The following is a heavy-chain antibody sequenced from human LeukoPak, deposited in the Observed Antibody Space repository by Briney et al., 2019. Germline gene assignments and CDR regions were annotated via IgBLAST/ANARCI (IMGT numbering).Heavy chain of an antibody. CDR2: INHSGST. J-gene: IGHJ5*02. Sequence: SETLSLTCAVYGGSFSDYYWTWIRQPPGKGLEWIGEINHSGSTNYNPFLKSRVTISVDTSKKQFFLRLSSVTAADTAVYYCAKGHRYSSGWYWSHWFDPWGQGTLVTVSS. V-gene: IGHV4-34*01. CDR1: GGSFSDYY. CDR3: AKGHRYSSGWYWSHWFDP. D-gene: IGHD6-19*01.